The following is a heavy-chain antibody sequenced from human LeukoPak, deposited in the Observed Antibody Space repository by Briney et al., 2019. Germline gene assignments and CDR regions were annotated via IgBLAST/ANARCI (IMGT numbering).Heavy chain of an antibody. J-gene: IGHJ4*02. Sequence: TGGSLRLSCAASGFTFSSYWMHWVRQAPGKGLVWVPRISYDGTTATYADSVKGQFTISRDNAKNTLYLQMNSLRAEDTAVYYCARVMYYYASGSLVVYYFDSWGQGTLVTVSS. V-gene: IGHV3-74*01. CDR3: ARVMYYYASGSLVVYYFDS. CDR2: ISYDGTTA. CDR1: GFTFSSYW. D-gene: IGHD3-10*01.